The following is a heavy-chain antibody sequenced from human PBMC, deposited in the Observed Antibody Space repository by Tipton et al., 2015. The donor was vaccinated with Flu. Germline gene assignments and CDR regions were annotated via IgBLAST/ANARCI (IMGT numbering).Heavy chain of an antibody. V-gene: IGHV4-61*02. Sequence: TLSLTCNVSGDSISTGGHYWNWIRQPAGKGLEWNGRMYSSGTTKHNPSLKSRVTMSVATTKNQFSLKLSSVTAADTAVYYCARGSGSGTYTIFGFWGRGTLVTVSS. CDR1: GDSISTGGHY. CDR2: MYSSGTT. J-gene: IGHJ4*02. D-gene: IGHD3-10*01. CDR3: ARGSGSGTYTIFGF.